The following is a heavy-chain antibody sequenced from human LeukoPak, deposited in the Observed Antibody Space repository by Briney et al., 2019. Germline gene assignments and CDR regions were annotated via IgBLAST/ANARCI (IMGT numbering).Heavy chain of an antibody. Sequence: GGSLRLSCAASGFTFSNAWMSWVRQAPGKGLEWVGRIKSKTDGGTTDYAAPVKGRFTISRDDSKNTLYLQMSSLKTEDTAVYYCWAYYDSSGYEGFDYWGQGTLVTVSS. CDR2: IKSKTDGGTT. CDR3: WAYYDSSGYEGFDY. D-gene: IGHD3-22*01. V-gene: IGHV3-15*01. J-gene: IGHJ4*02. CDR1: GFTFSNAW.